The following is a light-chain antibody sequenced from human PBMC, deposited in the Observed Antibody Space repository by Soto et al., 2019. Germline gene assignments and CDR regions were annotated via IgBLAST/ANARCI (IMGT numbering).Light chain of an antibody. J-gene: IGLJ2*01. CDR3: EAWDSRLSAGG. V-gene: IGLV1-51*01. CDR2: DNN. Sequence: QSVLTQPPSVSAAPGQKVTISCSGSSSNIGSNDVSWYQQLPGTGPKLLIYDNNKRPSGIPDRFSGSRSGTSATLGITGLQTGDEADYYCEAWDSRLSAGGFGGGTKVTVL. CDR1: SSNIGSND.